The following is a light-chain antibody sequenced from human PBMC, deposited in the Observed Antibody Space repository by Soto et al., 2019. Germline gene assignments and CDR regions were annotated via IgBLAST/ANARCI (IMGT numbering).Light chain of an antibody. Sequence: EIVMTQSPATLSLSPGERATLSCRASQSVSSNLAWYQQKPGQAPRLLIYGASTRATGIPARFSGSGSGTEFTLTISSLQSEDFAVYYCQQYKNWPPLTF. V-gene: IGKV3-15*01. CDR3: QQYKNWPPLT. CDR1: QSVSSN. CDR2: GAS. J-gene: IGKJ1*01.